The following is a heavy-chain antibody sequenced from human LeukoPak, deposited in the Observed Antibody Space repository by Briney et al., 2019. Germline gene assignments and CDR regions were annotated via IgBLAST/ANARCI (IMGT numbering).Heavy chain of an antibody. Sequence: PGGTLRLSCAASGFTFSSYGMSWVRQAPGKGLEWVAVMLYDGETAYYADSVKGRFTVSRDNSKNTLYLQMNSLRHEDTAVYYCARDPRGPTTYDHSGRDTLDYWGQGTLVTVSS. CDR3: ARDPRGPTTYDHSGRDTLDY. CDR1: GFTFSSYG. V-gene: IGHV3-30*03. CDR2: MLYDGETA. D-gene: IGHD3-22*01. J-gene: IGHJ4*02.